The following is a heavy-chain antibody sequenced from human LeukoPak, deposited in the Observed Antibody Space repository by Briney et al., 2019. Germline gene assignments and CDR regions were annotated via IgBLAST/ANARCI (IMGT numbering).Heavy chain of an antibody. CDR1: GVSISSSNSY. Sequence: SETLSLTCTVSGVSISSSNSYWGWIRQPPGKGLEWIGSIYYSGNTYYNASLKSQVSISIDTSKNQFSLKLSSVTAADTAVYYCARDSGTTGEVKFAPWGQGTLVTVSS. CDR3: ARDSGTTGEVKFAP. CDR2: IYYSGNT. J-gene: IGHJ5*02. D-gene: IGHD3-10*01. V-gene: IGHV4-39*07.